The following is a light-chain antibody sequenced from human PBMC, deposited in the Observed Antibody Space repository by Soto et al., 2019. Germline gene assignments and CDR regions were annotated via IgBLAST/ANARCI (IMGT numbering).Light chain of an antibody. CDR1: SSDVGGYNY. CDR2: EVS. CDR3: SSYTSSNTVV. J-gene: IGLJ2*01. Sequence: QSALTQPASVSGSPGQSITISCTGTSSDVGGYNYVSWYQQHPGKAPKLMIYEVSNRPSGVSNRFSASKSGNTASLTISGLQAEEDADYYCSSYTSSNTVVFGGGTKLTVL. V-gene: IGLV2-14*01.